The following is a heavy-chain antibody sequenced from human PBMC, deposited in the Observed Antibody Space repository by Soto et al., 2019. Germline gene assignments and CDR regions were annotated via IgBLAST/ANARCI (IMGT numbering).Heavy chain of an antibody. CDR3: ARLVAVAGLIDY. CDR1: GGSISSYY. Sequence: SETLSLTCTVSGGSISSYYWSWIRQPPGKGLEWIGYIYYSGSTNYNPSLKSRVTISVDTSKNQFSLKLSSVTAADTAVYYCARLVAVAGLIDYWGQGTLVTVSS. J-gene: IGHJ4*02. V-gene: IGHV4-59*08. D-gene: IGHD6-19*01. CDR2: IYYSGST.